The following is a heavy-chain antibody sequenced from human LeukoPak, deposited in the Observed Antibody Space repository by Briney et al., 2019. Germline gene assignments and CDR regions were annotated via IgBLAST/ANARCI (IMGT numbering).Heavy chain of an antibody. CDR2: INIDGSTT. V-gene: IGHV3-74*01. CDR3: ARRPDYGGTPTFDY. D-gene: IGHD4-23*01. CDR1: GFTFSSYW. J-gene: IGHJ4*02. Sequence: GGSLRLSCAASGFTFSSYWMHWVRQAPGKGLVWVSRINIDGSTTNYADSVKGRFTISRDNAKNTLYLQMNSLRAEDTAVYFCARRPDYGGTPTFDYWGQGTLVTVSS.